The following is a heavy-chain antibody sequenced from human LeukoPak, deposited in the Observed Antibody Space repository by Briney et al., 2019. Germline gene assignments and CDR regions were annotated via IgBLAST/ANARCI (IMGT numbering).Heavy chain of an antibody. J-gene: IGHJ6*02. V-gene: IGHV1-8*01. CDR2: MNPNSGNT. CDR1: GYTFTSYD. CDR3: AREWPDFWSGYFTYYYYGMDV. D-gene: IGHD3-3*01. Sequence: ASVKVSCKASGYTFTSYDINWVRQATGHGLEWMGWMNPNSGNTGYAQKFQGRVTMTRNTSISTAYMELSSLRSEDTAVYYCAREWPDFWSGYFTYYYYGMDVWGQGTTVTVSS.